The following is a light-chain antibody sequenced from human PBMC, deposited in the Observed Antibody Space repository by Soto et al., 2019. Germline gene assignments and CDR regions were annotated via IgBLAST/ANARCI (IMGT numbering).Light chain of an antibody. CDR1: QISSGSS. J-gene: IGKJ4*01. CDR2: GAS. Sequence: EIVLTQSTGTLSLSPGERGTLFCRTSQISSGSSLAWYQQRPGQAPRLLIYGASSRATGIADGFSGGGSRIDFTLTISRVEPEDFAVYFCQSRGDSLTFGGGTQVDIK. V-gene: IGKV3-20*01. CDR3: QSRGDSLT.